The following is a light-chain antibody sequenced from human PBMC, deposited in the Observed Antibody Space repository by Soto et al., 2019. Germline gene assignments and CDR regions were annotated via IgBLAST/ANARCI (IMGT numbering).Light chain of an antibody. CDR3: QQSFTTPYT. CDR1: QGISSY. CDR2: AAS. Sequence: IQLTQSPSSLSASVGDRVTITCRASQGISSYLAWYQQKPGKAPKLLIYAASTLQSGVPSRFSGSGSETDFTLTISRLQPEDSATYYCQQSFTTPYTFGQGTKVDIK. V-gene: IGKV1-9*01. J-gene: IGKJ2*01.